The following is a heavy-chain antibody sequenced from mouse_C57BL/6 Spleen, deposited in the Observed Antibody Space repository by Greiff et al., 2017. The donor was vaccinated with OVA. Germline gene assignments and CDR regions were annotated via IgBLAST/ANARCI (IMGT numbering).Heavy chain of an antibody. D-gene: IGHD2-5*01. CDR2: INPNNGGT. CDR3: ARGYSNYGSWFAY. CDR1: GYTFTDYN. J-gene: IGHJ3*01. Sequence: EVQLQQSGPELVKPGASVKIPCKASGYTFTDYNMDWVKQSHGKSLEWIGDINPNNGGTIYNQKFKGKATLTVDKSSSTAYMELHSLTSEDTAVYYCARGYSNYGSWFAYWGQGTLVTVSA. V-gene: IGHV1-18*01.